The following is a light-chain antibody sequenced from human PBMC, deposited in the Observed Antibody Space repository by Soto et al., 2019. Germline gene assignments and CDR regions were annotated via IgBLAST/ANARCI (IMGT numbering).Light chain of an antibody. Sequence: EIVLTQSPGTLSLSPGEGATLSCRASQSDSSNYLAWYQQKPGQAPRLLIYGASSRATGIPDRFSGSGSGTDFALTISRLEPEDFAVYYCQHYGSPRWTFGQGTKVEIK. CDR1: QSDSSNY. V-gene: IGKV3-20*01. CDR2: GAS. CDR3: QHYGSPRWT. J-gene: IGKJ1*01.